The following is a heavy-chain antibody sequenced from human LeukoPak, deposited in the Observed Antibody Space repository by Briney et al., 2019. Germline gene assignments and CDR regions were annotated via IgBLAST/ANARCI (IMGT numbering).Heavy chain of an antibody. CDR2: INPNSGGT. CDR1: GYTFTGYY. J-gene: IGHJ4*02. Sequence: ASVKVSCKASGYTFTGYYMHWVRQAPGQGLEWMGWINPNSGGTNYAQKFQGWVTMTRDTSISTAYMELSGLRSDDTAVYYCGRGVISIDYWGQGTLVTVSS. D-gene: IGHD3-10*01. V-gene: IGHV1-2*04. CDR3: GRGVISIDY.